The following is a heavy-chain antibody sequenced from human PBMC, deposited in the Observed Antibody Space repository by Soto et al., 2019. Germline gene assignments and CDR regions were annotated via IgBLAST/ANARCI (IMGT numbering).Heavy chain of an antibody. CDR2: ISYDGSNK. CDR1: GFTFSSYG. Sequence: GGSLRLSCAASGFTFSSYGMHWVRQAPGKGLEWVAVISYDGSNKYYADSVKGRFTISRDNSKNTLYLQMNSLRAEDTAVYYCAKDVLIGYCSSTSCYAGADYWGQGTLVTVSS. D-gene: IGHD2-2*01. V-gene: IGHV3-30*18. CDR3: AKDVLIGYCSSTSCYAGADY. J-gene: IGHJ4*02.